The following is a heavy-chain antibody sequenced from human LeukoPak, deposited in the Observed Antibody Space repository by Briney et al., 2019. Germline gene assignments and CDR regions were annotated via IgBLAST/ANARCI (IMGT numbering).Heavy chain of an antibody. CDR2: ISAYNGNT. Sequence: ASVKVSCKASGYTFTSYGISWVRQAPGQGLEWMGWISAYNGNTNYAQKLQGRVTMTTDTSTTTAYMELRSLRSDDTAVYYCAREYRYSGSLRYFDYWGQGTLVTVSS. CDR3: AREYRYSGSLRYFDY. V-gene: IGHV1-18*01. J-gene: IGHJ4*02. CDR1: GYTFTSYG. D-gene: IGHD1-26*01.